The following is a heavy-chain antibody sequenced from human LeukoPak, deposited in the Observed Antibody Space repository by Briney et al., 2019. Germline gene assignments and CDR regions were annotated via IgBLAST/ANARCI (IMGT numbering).Heavy chain of an antibody. CDR1: GFASPNAW. D-gene: IGHD3-10*01. J-gene: IGHJ4*02. V-gene: IGHV3-15*01. CDR3: TTDLGRGVRGY. Sequence: GGSLRLSCAASGFASPNAWVNWVRQAPGKGLEWVGHIKSKGNGGTIDYAAPVKGRFTISGDESKNALYLQMNSLETEDTAVYFCTTDLGRGVRGYWGQGTLVTVSS. CDR2: IKSKGNGGTI.